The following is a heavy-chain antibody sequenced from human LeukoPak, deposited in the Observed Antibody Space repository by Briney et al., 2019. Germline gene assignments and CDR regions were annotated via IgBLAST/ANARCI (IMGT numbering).Heavy chain of an antibody. Sequence: PSETLSLTCTVSGGSISSSNDYWGWIRQPPGKGLEWIGSIHYSGSYSGSTYHNPSLKSRVTISVDTSKNQFSLKLSSVTAADTAVYYCARRALQQLVHAFDIWGQGTMVAVSS. J-gene: IGHJ3*02. CDR1: GGSISSSNDY. CDR2: IHYSGSYSGST. CDR3: ARRALQQLVHAFDI. D-gene: IGHD6-6*01. V-gene: IGHV4-39*01.